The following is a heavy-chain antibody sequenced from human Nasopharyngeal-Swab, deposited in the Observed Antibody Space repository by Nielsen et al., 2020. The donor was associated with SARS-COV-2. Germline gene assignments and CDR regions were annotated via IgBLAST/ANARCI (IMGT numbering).Heavy chain of an antibody. J-gene: IGHJ5*02. Sequence: WARQAPGQRLEWMGWINAGNGNTKYSQKFQGRVTITRDTSASTAYMELSSLRSEDTAVYYCANSTSSSSLRWFDPWGQGTLVTVSS. V-gene: IGHV1-3*01. D-gene: IGHD6-13*01. CDR2: INAGNGNT. CDR3: ANSTSSSSLRWFDP.